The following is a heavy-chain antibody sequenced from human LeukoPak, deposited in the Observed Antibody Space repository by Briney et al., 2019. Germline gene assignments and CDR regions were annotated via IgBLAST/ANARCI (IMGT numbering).Heavy chain of an antibody. V-gene: IGHV3-23*01. CDR3: ARRREQLVDY. J-gene: IGHJ4*02. CDR1: GFTFSSYA. Sequence: KAGGSLRLSCAASGFTFSSYAMSWVRQAPGKGLEWVSAISGSGGSTYYADSVKGRFTISRDNAKNSLYLEMNSLRAEDTAVYYCARRREQLVDYWGQGTLVTVSS. D-gene: IGHD6-6*01. CDR2: ISGSGGST.